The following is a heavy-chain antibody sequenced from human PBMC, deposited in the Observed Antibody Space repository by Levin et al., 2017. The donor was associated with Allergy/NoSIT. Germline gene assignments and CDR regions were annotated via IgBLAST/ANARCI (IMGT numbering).Heavy chain of an antibody. V-gene: IGHV5-51*01. CDR1: GYSFTNYW. D-gene: IGHD3-10*01. CDR2: IYPGDSDT. Sequence: GESLKISCKGSGYSFTNYWIRWVRQMPGKGLEWMGLIYPGDSDTRYSPSFQGQVTITADKSISTAYLQRSSLKSADTAVYYCARTKVINNWFDPWGQGTLFTASS. CDR3: ARTKVINNWFDP. J-gene: IGHJ5*02.